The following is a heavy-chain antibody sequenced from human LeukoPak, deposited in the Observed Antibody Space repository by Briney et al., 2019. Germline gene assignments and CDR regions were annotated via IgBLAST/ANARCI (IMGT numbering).Heavy chain of an antibody. CDR2: INPNSGGT. CDR3: ARASGRVWIQLWLTPYYFDY. CDR1: GYTFTGYY. J-gene: IGHJ4*02. D-gene: IGHD5-18*01. Sequence: GASVKVSCKASGYTFTGYYMHWVRQAPGQGLEWMGWINPNSGGTNYAQKFQGRVTMTRDTSISTAYMELSSLRSEDTAVYYCARASGRVWIQLWLTPYYFDYWGQGTLVTVSS. V-gene: IGHV1-2*02.